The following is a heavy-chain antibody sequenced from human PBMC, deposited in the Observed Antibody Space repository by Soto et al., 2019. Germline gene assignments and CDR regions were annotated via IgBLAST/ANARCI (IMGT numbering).Heavy chain of an antibody. V-gene: IGHV4-34*01. CDR2: INHSGST. CDR1: GGSFSGYY. D-gene: IGHD6-19*01. J-gene: IGHJ6*02. CDR3: ARGGGWFVYGMDV. Sequence: QVQLQQWGAGLLKPSETLSLTCAVYGGSFSGYYWSWIRQPPGKGLEWIGEINHSGSTNYNPSLKSRVTITVDTSKTPFSLRLSPVTAADLAVYYCARGGGWFVYGMDVWGQGTTVTVSS.